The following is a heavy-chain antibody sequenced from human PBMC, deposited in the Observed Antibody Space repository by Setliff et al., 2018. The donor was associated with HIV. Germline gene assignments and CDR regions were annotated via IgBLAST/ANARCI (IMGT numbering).Heavy chain of an antibody. CDR2: IYHSGST. Sequence: SETLSLTCTVSGYSISSGYYWGWIRQPPGKGLEWIGSIYHSGSTYYNPSLKSRVTISVDTSKNQFSLKLSSVTAADTAVYYCARDDSSGWHFYYYYGMDVWGQGTTVT. D-gene: IGHD6-19*01. V-gene: IGHV4-38-2*02. J-gene: IGHJ6*02. CDR3: ARDDSSGWHFYYYYGMDV. CDR1: GYSISSGYY.